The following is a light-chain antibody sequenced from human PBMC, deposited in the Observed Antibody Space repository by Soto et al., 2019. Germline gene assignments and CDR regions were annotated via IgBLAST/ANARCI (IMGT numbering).Light chain of an antibody. Sequence: QSVLTQPPSASGSPGRSVTISCTGSSSDVGGYNYVSWYQQHPGKAPKLMIYEVNKRPSGVPDRFSGSKSGNTASLTVSGLQAEDEADYYCSSYAGSNTPYVFGTGTKVTVL. CDR1: SSDVGGYNY. J-gene: IGLJ1*01. V-gene: IGLV2-8*01. CDR2: EVN. CDR3: SSYAGSNTPYV.